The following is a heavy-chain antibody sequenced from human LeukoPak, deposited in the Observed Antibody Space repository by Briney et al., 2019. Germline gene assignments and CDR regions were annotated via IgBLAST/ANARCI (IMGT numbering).Heavy chain of an antibody. Sequence: GGSLRLSCAASGFTFSSYAMHWVRQAPGKGLEWVAVISYDGSDKYYADSVKGRFTISRDNSKNTLYLQMNSLRAEDMAVYYCAKDLEEYYHDSSGYVGYFQHWGQGTLVTVSS. CDR1: GFTFSSYA. D-gene: IGHD3-22*01. J-gene: IGHJ1*01. CDR3: AKDLEEYYHDSSGYVGYFQH. CDR2: ISYDGSDK. V-gene: IGHV3-30*04.